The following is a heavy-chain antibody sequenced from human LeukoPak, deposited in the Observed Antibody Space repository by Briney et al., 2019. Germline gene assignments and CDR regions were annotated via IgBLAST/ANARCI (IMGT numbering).Heavy chain of an antibody. Sequence: GGSLRLSCVASGFTFSDYWMSWVRQAPGKGLEWVGRIKSKTDGGTTDYAAPVKGRLTISRDDSKNTLYLQMNSLKTEDTAVYYCTTPRGRHDFWSGYLDYYYGMDVWGQGTTVTVSS. CDR3: TTPRGRHDFWSGYLDYYYGMDV. CDR2: IKSKTDGGTT. V-gene: IGHV3-15*01. CDR1: GFTFSDYW. J-gene: IGHJ6*02. D-gene: IGHD3-3*01.